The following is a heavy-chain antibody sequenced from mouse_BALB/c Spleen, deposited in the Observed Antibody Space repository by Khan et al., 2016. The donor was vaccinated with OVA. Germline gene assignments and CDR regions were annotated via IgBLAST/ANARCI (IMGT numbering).Heavy chain of an antibody. V-gene: IGHV3-2*02. CDR2: ITYSGST. Sequence: QLEESGPGLVKPSQSLSLTCTVTGYSIPSDYAWNWIRQFPGNKLEWMGFITYSGSTAYNPSLKSRMSITRDTSKNQFFLHLNSVTPEDTATYDCARDNYFAYWGQGTLVTVSA. J-gene: IGHJ3*01. CDR3: ARDNYFAY. D-gene: IGHD1-3*01. CDR1: GYSIPSDYA.